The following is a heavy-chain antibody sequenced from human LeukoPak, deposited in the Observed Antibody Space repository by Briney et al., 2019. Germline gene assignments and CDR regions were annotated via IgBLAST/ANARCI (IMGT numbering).Heavy chain of an antibody. CDR1: GFPFRSYE. Sequence: GGSLRLSCAAPGFPFRSYEMTWVRQAPGKGLEWVSSISSSDSTIYYADSVMGRFNISRDNAKISLYLQMKSLRAEDTSLYYCAELGITMIGGVWGKGNTVTISS. V-gene: IGHV3-48*03. D-gene: IGHD3-10*02. J-gene: IGHJ6*04. CDR3: AELGITMIGGV. CDR2: ISSSDSTI.